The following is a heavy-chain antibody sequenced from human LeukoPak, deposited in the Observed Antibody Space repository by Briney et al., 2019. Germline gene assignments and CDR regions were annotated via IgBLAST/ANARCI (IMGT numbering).Heavy chain of an antibody. V-gene: IGHV3-66*04. CDR3: ARQDYYDSSGYYDY. D-gene: IGHD3-22*01. Sequence: GGSLRLSCAASGFTVSSNYVSWVRQAPGKGLEWVSVIYSGGSTYYADSVKGRFTISRDNSKNTLYLQMNSLRAEDTAVYYCARQDYYDSSGYYDYWGQGTLVTVSS. CDR1: GFTVSSNY. CDR2: IYSGGST. J-gene: IGHJ4*02.